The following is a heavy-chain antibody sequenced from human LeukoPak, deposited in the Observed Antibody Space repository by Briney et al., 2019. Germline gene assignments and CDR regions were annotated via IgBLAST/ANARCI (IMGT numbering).Heavy chain of an antibody. Sequence: ASVKVSCKASGYTFTGYYMHWVRQAPGQGLEWMGWINPNSGGTNYAQNFQGRVTMTRDTSISTAYMELSRLRSDDTAVYYCARGRDYGSGSPYGVDVWGQGTTVTVSS. J-gene: IGHJ6*02. CDR1: GYTFTGYY. V-gene: IGHV1-2*02. D-gene: IGHD3-10*01. CDR3: ARGRDYGSGSPYGVDV. CDR2: INPNSGGT.